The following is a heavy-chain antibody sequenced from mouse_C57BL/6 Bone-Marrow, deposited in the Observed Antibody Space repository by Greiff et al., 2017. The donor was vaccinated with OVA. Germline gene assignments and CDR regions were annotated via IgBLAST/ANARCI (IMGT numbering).Heavy chain of an antibody. V-gene: IGHV1-47*01. CDR3: ARGYYDYDGGGYYYAMDY. Sequence: VMLVESGAELVKPGASVKMSCKASGYTFTTYPIEWMKQNHGKSLEWIGNFHPYNDDTKYNEKFKGKATLTVEKSSSTVYLELSRLTSDDSAVYYCARGYYDYDGGGYYYAMDYWGQGTSVTVSS. CDR1: GYTFTTYP. D-gene: IGHD2-4*01. J-gene: IGHJ4*01. CDR2: FHPYNDDT.